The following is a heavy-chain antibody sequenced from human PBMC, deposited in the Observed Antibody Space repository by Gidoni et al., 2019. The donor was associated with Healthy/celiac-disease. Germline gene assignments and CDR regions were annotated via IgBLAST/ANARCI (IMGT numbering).Heavy chain of an antibody. CDR3: ARAAPGTDSSGYNY. Sequence: VPLLQSGAEVQKPGSSVNVSCPASGGPFSSYAISWVRQAPGQGLEWMGGIIPILGTANYAQKFQGRVTITADESTSTAYMELSSLRSEDTAVYYWARAAPGTDSSGYNYWGQGTLVTVSS. CDR2: IIPILGTA. CDR1: GGPFSSYA. D-gene: IGHD3-22*01. J-gene: IGHJ4*02. V-gene: IGHV1-69*01.